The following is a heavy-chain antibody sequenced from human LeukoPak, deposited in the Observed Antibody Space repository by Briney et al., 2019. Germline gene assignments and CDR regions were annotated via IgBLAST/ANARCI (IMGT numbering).Heavy chain of an antibody. J-gene: IGHJ4*02. CDR2: IWYDGSGK. Sequence: GGSLRLSCAASGFTFSSYAMSWVRQAPGKGLEWVAIIWYDGSGKYYADSVKGRFTISRDNSKNTLYLLMNSLRAEDTALYYCARGGRGDYSSFDYWGQGTLVTVSS. CDR3: ARGGRGDYSSFDY. V-gene: IGHV3-33*08. CDR1: GFTFSSYA. D-gene: IGHD4-17*01.